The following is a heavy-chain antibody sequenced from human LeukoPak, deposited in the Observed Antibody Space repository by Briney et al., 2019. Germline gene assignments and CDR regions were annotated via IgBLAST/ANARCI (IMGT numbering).Heavy chain of an antibody. Sequence: GSSVNLSCKASGSTFTSNCMHWVRQAPGQGLEWMGWINPNSGGTSNLQNFQGRVTMTRDTSISTVYMDVRRLRSDDTAVYYCARGRPGDYFDYWGQGTLVTVSS. CDR2: INPNSGGT. CDR3: ARGRPGDYFDY. D-gene: IGHD6-25*01. V-gene: IGHV1-2*02. J-gene: IGHJ4*02. CDR1: GSTFTSNC.